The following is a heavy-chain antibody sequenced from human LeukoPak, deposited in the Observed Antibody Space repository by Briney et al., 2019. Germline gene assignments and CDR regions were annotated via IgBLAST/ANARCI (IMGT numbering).Heavy chain of an antibody. CDR1: GFTFSSYA. D-gene: IGHD2-15*01. J-gene: IGHJ1*01. Sequence: GGSLRLSCAASGFTFSSYAMSWVRQAPGKGLEWVSAISGSGGSTYYADSVKGRFTISRDNSKNTLYLQMNSLRAEDTAVYYCAKTVVAAKFIEYFQHWGQGTLVTVSS. CDR2: ISGSGGST. V-gene: IGHV3-23*01. CDR3: AKTVVAAKFIEYFQH.